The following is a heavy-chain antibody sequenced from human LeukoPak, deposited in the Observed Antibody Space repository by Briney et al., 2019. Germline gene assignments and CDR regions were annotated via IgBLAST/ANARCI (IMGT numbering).Heavy chain of an antibody. Sequence: GGSLRLSCAASGFTFTNYAMSWVRQAPGKGLEWVSVIYSGGRTYYADSVKGRFTISRDNSKNTLYLQMNSLRAEDTAVYYCARLGDSGYYFDYWGQGTLVTVSS. V-gene: IGHV3-53*01. D-gene: IGHD2-21*02. CDR2: IYSGGRT. CDR1: GFTFTNYA. J-gene: IGHJ4*02. CDR3: ARLGDSGYYFDY.